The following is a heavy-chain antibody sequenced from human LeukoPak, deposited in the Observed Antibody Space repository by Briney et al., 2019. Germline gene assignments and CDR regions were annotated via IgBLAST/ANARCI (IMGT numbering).Heavy chain of an antibody. J-gene: IGHJ6*02. Sequence: GGSLRLSCAASGFTFDDYAMHWVRQAPGKGLEWVSGISWNSGSIGYVDSVKGRFTISRDNAKNSLYLQMNSLRAEDTAVYYCARVDAGYYPYYYYYGMDVWGQGTTVTVSS. CDR2: ISWNSGSI. D-gene: IGHD3-22*01. V-gene: IGHV3-9*01. CDR1: GFTFDDYA. CDR3: ARVDAGYYPYYYYYGMDV.